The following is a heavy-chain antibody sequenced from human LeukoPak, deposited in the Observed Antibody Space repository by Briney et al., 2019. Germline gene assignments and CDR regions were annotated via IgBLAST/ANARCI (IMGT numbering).Heavy chain of an antibody. V-gene: IGHV4-59*12. CDR2: IYYSGST. CDR1: GGSISGYY. J-gene: IGHJ6*04. D-gene: IGHD2-8*01. Sequence: SETLSLTCTVSGGSISGYYWSWIRQPPGKGLEWIGYIYYSGSTYYNPSLKSRVTISVDRSKNQFSLKLSSVTAADTAVYYCAREYEMGMDVWGKGTTVTVSS. CDR3: AREYEMGMDV.